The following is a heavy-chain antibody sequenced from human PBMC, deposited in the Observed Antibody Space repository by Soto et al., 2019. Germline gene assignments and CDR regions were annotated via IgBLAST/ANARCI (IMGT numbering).Heavy chain of an antibody. Sequence: GGSLRLSCVVSGFTFSGYDMHWVRQVPGKGLEWISTIGAAGDTYYSASVKGRFTISRGNGRNSLYLQMNSLRAGDTAVYYCARGDEGYFSYGMDVWGQGTKVTVSS. CDR3: ARGDEGYFSYGMDV. CDR2: IGAAGDT. J-gene: IGHJ6*02. V-gene: IGHV3-13*01. CDR1: GFTFSGYD.